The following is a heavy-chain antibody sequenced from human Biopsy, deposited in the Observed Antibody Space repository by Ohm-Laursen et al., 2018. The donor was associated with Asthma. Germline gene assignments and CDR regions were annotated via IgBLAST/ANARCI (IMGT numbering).Heavy chain of an antibody. V-gene: IGHV1-2*06. CDR1: GYPFIGYH. D-gene: IGHD6-13*01. CDR2: INPNSGAT. J-gene: IGHJ5*02. CDR3: ARGQKSAGDRWFDP. Sequence: SVKVSCKTSGYPFIGYHIHWMRQAPGQGLEWMGRINPNSGATNYAQKFQGRVTMTRDTSISTAYMVVSRLRSDDTAVYYCARGQKSAGDRWFDPWGQGTLVTVSS.